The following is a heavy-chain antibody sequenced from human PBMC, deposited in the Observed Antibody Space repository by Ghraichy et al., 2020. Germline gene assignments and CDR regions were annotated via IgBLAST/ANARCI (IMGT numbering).Heavy chain of an antibody. CDR2: ISGNGGTI. Sequence: GGSLRLSCAASGFTFHAYAISWVRQVPGKGLEWVSVISGNGGTIGYADSVKGRFTVSRDNAKNSVYLQLNSLRAEDTALYYCTRGRAVAGWGAFDFCDQGTMVTVSS. CDR1: GFTFHAYA. V-gene: IGHV3-20*04. D-gene: IGHD6-19*01. CDR3: TRGRAVAGWGAFDF. J-gene: IGHJ3*01.